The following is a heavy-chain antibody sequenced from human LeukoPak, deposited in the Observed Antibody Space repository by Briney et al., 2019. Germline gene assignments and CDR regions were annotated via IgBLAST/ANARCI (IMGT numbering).Heavy chain of an antibody. CDR2: ISSSSSYI. Sequence: PGGSLRLSCAASGFTFSSYSMNWVRQAPGKGLEWVSSISSSSSYIYYADSVKGRFTISRDNAKNSLYLQMNSLRAEDTAVYYCARGTRSFRTDYDYYDSSGYQHATYYYYMDVWGKGTTVTVSS. CDR1: GFTFSSYS. CDR3: ARGTRSFRTDYDYYDSSGYQHATYYYYMDV. J-gene: IGHJ6*03. V-gene: IGHV3-21*04. D-gene: IGHD3-22*01.